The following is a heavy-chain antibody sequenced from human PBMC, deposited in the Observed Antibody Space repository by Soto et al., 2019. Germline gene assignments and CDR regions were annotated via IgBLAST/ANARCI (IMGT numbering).Heavy chain of an antibody. Sequence: LVKVSCKASGGTFSSYAISWVRQAPGQGLEWMGVIIPIFGTANYAQKFQGRVTITADKSTSTAYMELSSLRSEDTAVYYCARGGSIAPLGFWSAPGGKEPLVPVSS. CDR1: GGTFSSYA. D-gene: IGHD6-6*01. J-gene: IGHJ5*02. CDR3: ARGGSIAPLGFWSAP. V-gene: IGHV1-69*06. CDR2: IIPIFGTA.